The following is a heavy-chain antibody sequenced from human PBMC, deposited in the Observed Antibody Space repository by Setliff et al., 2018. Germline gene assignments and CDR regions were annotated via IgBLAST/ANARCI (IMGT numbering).Heavy chain of an antibody. J-gene: IGHJ3*02. CDR1: GDSISSSSYY. Sequence: SETLSLTCSVSGDSISSSSYYWGWIRQPPGKGLEWIGSINYSGITYYSPSLKSRVIVSVDTSKSQFSLKLSSVTAADTAVYYCARLPGYCNGGNCYGYYTFDIWGQGTMVTVSS. V-gene: IGHV4-39*01. D-gene: IGHD2-15*01. CDR2: INYSGIT. CDR3: ARLPGYCNGGNCYGYYTFDI.